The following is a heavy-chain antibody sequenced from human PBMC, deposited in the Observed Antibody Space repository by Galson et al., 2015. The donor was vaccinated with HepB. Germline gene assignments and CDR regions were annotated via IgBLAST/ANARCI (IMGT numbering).Heavy chain of an antibody. D-gene: IGHD3-22*01. CDR2: ISSSGSTI. V-gene: IGHV3-11*01. J-gene: IGHJ2*01. Sequence: SLRLSCAASGFTFSDYYMSWIRQAPGKGLEWVSYISSSGSTIYYADSVKGRFTISRDNAKNSLYLQMNSLRAEDTAVYYCARDEADDSSGYYMGWYFDLWGRGTLVTVSS. CDR1: GFTFSDYY. CDR3: ARDEADDSSGYYMGWYFDL.